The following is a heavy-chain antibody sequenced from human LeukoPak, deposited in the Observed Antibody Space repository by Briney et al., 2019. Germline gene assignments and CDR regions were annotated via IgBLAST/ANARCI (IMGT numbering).Heavy chain of an antibody. V-gene: IGHV4-38-2*02. J-gene: IGHJ4*02. CDR1: GYSISSGYY. CDR3: ARGINYYGSGSYRLYFDY. D-gene: IGHD3-10*01. Sequence: SETLSLTCTVSGYSISSGYYWGWIRQPPGKGLEWIGSIYHSGSTYYNPSLKSRVTISVDTSKNQFSLKLSSVTAADTAVYYCARGINYYGSGSYRLYFDYWGQGTLVTVSS. CDR2: IYHSGST.